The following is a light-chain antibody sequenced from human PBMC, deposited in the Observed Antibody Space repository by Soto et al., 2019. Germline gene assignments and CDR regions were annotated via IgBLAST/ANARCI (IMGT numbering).Light chain of an antibody. J-gene: IGLJ1*01. Sequence: QAVLTQPHSASGTPGQRVTISCSGSSSNIGSNTVNWYQQLPGTAPKLLIYSNNQRPSGVRDRFSGSKSGTSASLAISGLQSEDEGDYYCAAWDDSLNGRYVFGTGTKVTVL. CDR3: AAWDDSLNGRYV. V-gene: IGLV1-44*01. CDR2: SNN. CDR1: SSNIGSNT.